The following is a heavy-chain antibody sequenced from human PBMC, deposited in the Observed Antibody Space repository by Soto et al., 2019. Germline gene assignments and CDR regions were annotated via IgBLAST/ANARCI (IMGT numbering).Heavy chain of an antibody. J-gene: IGHJ5*02. CDR3: ARDISLGYYDFWSGSRNWPDP. CDR2: ISAYNGNT. CDR1: GYTFTSYG. V-gene: IGHV1-18*04. Sequence: ASVKVSCKASGYTFTSYGISWVRQAPGQGLERMGWISAYNGNTNYAQKLQGRVTMTTDTSTSTAYMELRSLRSDDTAVYYCARDISLGYYDFWSGSRNWPDPWGQGTLVTVSS. D-gene: IGHD3-3*01.